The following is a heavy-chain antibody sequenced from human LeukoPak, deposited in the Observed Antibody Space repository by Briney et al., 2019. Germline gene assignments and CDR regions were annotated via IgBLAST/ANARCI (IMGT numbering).Heavy chain of an antibody. V-gene: IGHV3-21*01. CDR2: ISSSSSYI. Sequence: KTGGSLRLSCAASGFTVSSTYVNWVRQAPGKGLEWVSSISSSSSYIYYADSVRGRFTISRDNAKNSLYLQMNSLRAEDTAVYYCARTPGDGRDYWGQGTLVTVSS. CDR3: ARTPGDGRDY. D-gene: IGHD7-27*01. CDR1: GFTVSSTY. J-gene: IGHJ4*02.